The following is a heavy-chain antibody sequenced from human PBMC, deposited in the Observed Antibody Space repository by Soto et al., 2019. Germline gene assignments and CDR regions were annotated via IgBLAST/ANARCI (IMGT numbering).Heavy chain of an antibody. J-gene: IGHJ6*02. V-gene: IGHV1-18*01. Sequence: QVQLVQSGAEVKKPGASVKVSCKASGYTFTSYGISWVRQAPGQGLEWMGWISAYNGNTNYAQKLQGRVTMTTDTSTSTAYMELRSLRSDDTAVYYCARGSGVVRGVIPWTSYYYCMDVWGQGTTVTVSS. CDR2: ISAYNGNT. CDR1: GYTFTSYG. D-gene: IGHD3-10*01. CDR3: ARGSGVVRGVIPWTSYYYCMDV.